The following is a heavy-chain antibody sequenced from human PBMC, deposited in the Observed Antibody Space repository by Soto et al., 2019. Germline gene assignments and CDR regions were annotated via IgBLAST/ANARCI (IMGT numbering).Heavy chain of an antibody. V-gene: IGHV3-23*01. J-gene: IGHJ6*02. Sequence: GGSLRLSCAGSGLTLNDYTMSWVLQAPGKGLEWVSSIRANEDTTFYADSVRGRFTISRDDSKNTLSLQMNGLRAEDTAVYYCAKALAYYYYAMDVWGQGTTVTVS. CDR3: AKALAYYYYAMDV. CDR1: GLTLNDYT. CDR2: IRANEDTT.